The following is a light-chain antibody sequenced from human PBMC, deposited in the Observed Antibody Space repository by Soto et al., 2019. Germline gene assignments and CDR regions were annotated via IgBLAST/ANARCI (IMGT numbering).Light chain of an antibody. CDR2: GAY. Sequence: EIVMTQSPATLSLSPGERATLSCRASQSVISSYLSWYQQKPGQAPRLLIFGAYTRATGIPARFSGSGSGTDFTLTISSPQPEDFAVYYCQQDYNLPSFGQGTKLEIK. V-gene: IGKV3D-7*01. J-gene: IGKJ2*01. CDR3: QQDYNLPS. CDR1: QSVISSY.